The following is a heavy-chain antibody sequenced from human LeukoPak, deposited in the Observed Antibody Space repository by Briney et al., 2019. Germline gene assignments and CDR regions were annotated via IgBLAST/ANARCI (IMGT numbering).Heavy chain of an antibody. D-gene: IGHD3-3*01. CDR2: ISSSSSYI. V-gene: IGHV3-21*01. Sequence: GGSLRLSCAASGFTFSSYSMNWVRQAPGKGLEWVSSISSSSSYIYYADSVKGRFTISRDNAKNSLYLQMNSLRAEDTAVYYCARDKHITIFGVVIKHGMDVWAKGPRSPSP. CDR1: GFTFSSYS. J-gene: IGHJ6*02. CDR3: ARDKHITIFGVVIKHGMDV.